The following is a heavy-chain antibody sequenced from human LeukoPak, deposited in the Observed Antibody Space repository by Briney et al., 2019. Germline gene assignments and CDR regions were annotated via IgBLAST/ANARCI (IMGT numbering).Heavy chain of an antibody. J-gene: IGHJ5*02. V-gene: IGHV1-3*01. CDR1: GYTFTSYA. CDR2: INAGNGNT. Sequence: GASVKVSCKASGYTFTSYAMHSVRQAPGQRVEWMGGINAGNGNTKYSQKFQGRVTITRDTSASTAYMELSSLRSEDTAVYYCARDHVVVVPGAPGWFVPWGQRTLVTVSS. D-gene: IGHD2-2*01. CDR3: ARDHVVVVPGAPGWFVP.